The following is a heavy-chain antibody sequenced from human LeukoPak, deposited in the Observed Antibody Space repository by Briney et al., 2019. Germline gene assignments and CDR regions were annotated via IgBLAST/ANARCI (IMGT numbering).Heavy chain of an antibody. CDR3: ARVAIVVVPAAPLDP. D-gene: IGHD2-2*01. J-gene: IGHJ5*02. CDR1: GFTFSSYA. Sequence: GGSLRLSCAASGFTFSSYAMSWVRQAPGKGLEWVSSISSSSSYIYYADSVKGRFTISRDNAKNSLYLQMNSLRAEDTAVYYCARVAIVVVPAAPLDPWGQGTLVTVSS. CDR2: ISSSSSYI. V-gene: IGHV3-21*01.